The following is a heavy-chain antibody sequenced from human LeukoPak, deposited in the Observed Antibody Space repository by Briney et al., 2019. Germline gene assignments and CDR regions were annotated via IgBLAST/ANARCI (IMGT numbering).Heavy chain of an antibody. J-gene: IGHJ1*01. V-gene: IGHV1-2*02. CDR3: AREIVSAWSHLQH. D-gene: IGHD6-19*01. Sequence: GASVKVSCKASGYTFTGYYMHWVRQAPGQGLEWMGWINPNSGGTNYAQKFQGRVTMTRDTSISTAYMELSRLSSDDTAVYYCAREIVSAWSHLQHWGQGTLVTVSS. CDR2: INPNSGGT. CDR1: GYTFTGYY.